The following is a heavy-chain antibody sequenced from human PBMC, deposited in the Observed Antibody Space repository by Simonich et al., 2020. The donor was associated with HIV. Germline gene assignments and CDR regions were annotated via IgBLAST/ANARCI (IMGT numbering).Heavy chain of an antibody. J-gene: IGHJ4*02. CDR1: GFTFSSCA. Sequence: EVQLLESGGGLVQPGGSLRLSCAASGFTFSSCAMSWVRQAPGKGLEWVEAISGSGGSTYYADSVKGRFTISRDNSKNTLYLQMNSLRAEDTAVYYCAKDRYYNFWSGYYDYWGQGTLVTVSS. V-gene: IGHV3-23*01. D-gene: IGHD3-3*01. CDR3: AKDRYYNFWSGYYDY. CDR2: ISGSGGST.